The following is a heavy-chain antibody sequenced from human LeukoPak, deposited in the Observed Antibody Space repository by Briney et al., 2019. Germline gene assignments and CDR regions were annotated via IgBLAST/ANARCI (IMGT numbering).Heavy chain of an antibody. CDR1: GGTFSSYA. CDR2: IIPILGIA. Sequence: ASVKVSCKASGGTFSSYAISWVRQAPGQGLEWMGRIIPILGIANYAQKFQGRVTITADKSTSTAYMELSRLRSEDTAVYYCAREGSGYEGISYFDYWGQGTLVTVSS. V-gene: IGHV1-69*04. J-gene: IGHJ4*02. D-gene: IGHD5-12*01. CDR3: AREGSGYEGISYFDY.